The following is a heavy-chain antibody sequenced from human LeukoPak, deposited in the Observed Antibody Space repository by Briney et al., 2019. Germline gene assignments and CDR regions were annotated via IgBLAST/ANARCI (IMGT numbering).Heavy chain of an antibody. J-gene: IGHJ2*01. CDR2: FDPEDGET. CDR3: ATGLAVTTLWPWYFDL. Sequence: SVKVSCKVSGYTLTELSMHWVRQAPGKGLEWMGGFDPEDGETIYAQKFQGRVTMTEDTSTDTAYMELSSLRSEDTAVYYCATGLAVTTLWPWYFDLWGRGALVTVSS. D-gene: IGHD4-17*01. CDR1: GYTLTELS. V-gene: IGHV1-24*01.